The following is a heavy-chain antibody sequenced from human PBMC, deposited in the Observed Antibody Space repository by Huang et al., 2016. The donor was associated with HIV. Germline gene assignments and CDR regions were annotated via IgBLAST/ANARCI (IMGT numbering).Heavy chain of an antibody. D-gene: IGHD6-13*01. Sequence: QVRLVESGGGVVQPGASLTLSCSASGFPFSAYGMDWGRQAPGKGLGWVSFIRYDGNNDYLIGAVKGRFTISRDNSNNTLYLRMNSLRPEDTAVYYCVKERGSSRARSSFDFWGQGISVIVSS. CDR1: GFPFSAYG. J-gene: IGHJ3*01. CDR2: IRYDGNND. V-gene: IGHV3-30*02. CDR3: VKERGSSRARSSFDF.